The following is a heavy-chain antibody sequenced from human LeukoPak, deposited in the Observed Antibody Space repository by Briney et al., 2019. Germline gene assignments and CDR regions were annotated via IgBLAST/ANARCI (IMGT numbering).Heavy chain of an antibody. D-gene: IGHD3-3*01. CDR3: ARDGVGGVKAFDM. CDR1: GSPFNKYW. CDR2: IKLDGSER. V-gene: IGHV3-7*05. J-gene: IGHJ3*02. Sequence: GGSLRLSCAASGSPFNKYWMSWVRQAAGKGLEWVANIKLDGSERYYVDSVKGRFTISRDNARNSLYLQVNSLRVEDTAVYYCARDGVGGVKAFDMWGQGTMVTVSA.